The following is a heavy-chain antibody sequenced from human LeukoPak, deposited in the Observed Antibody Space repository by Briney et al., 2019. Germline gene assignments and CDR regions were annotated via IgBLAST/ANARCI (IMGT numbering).Heavy chain of an antibody. Sequence: GGSLRLSCAASGFTFRNYAMMWVRLALGKGPEWVSTISGSGDGTYYADSVKGRFTISRDNSKNTLYLQMNSLRAEDTAVYYCAIEEYYYDSSGYYHYPIDYWGQGTLVTVSS. J-gene: IGHJ4*02. CDR3: AIEEYYYDSSGYYHYPIDY. CDR2: ISGSGDGT. V-gene: IGHV3-23*01. D-gene: IGHD3-22*01. CDR1: GFTFRNYA.